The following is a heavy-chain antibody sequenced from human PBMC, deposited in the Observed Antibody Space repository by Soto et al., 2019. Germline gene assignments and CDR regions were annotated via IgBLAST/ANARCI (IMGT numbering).Heavy chain of an antibody. V-gene: IGHV1-46*01. CDR1: GYTFTSYY. CDR3: ARDRGQQLADYYFDY. D-gene: IGHD6-13*01. CDR2: INPSGGST. Sequence: ASVKVSCKASGYTFTSYYMHWVRQAPGQGLEWMGIINPSGGSTSYAQKFQGRVTMTRDTSTSTVYMELSSLRSEDTAVYYCARDRGQQLADYYFDYWGQGTLVTVSS. J-gene: IGHJ4*02.